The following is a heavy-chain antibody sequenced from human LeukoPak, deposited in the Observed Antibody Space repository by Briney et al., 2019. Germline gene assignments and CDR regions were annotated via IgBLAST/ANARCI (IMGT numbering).Heavy chain of an antibody. D-gene: IGHD6-13*01. CDR1: GYTFTSYG. CDR3: ARAPPGSSSWYSDY. J-gene: IGHJ4*02. V-gene: IGHV1-18*01. CDR2: ISAYNGNT. Sequence: ASVKVSCKASGYTFTSYGISWVRQAPRQGLEWMGWISAYNGNTNYAQKLQGRVTMTTDTSTSTAYMELRSLRSDDTAVYYCARAPPGSSSWYSDYWGQGTLVTVSS.